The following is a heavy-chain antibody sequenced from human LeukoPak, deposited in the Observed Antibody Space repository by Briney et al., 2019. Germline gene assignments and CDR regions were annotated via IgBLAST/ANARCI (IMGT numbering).Heavy chain of an antibody. V-gene: IGHV3-30-3*01. CDR3: AREHSSGWYGYFDY. Sequence: QTGGSLRLSCAASGFTFSSYAMHWVRQAPGKGLEWVAVISYDGSNKYYADSVKGRFTISRDNPKNTLYLQMNSLRAEDTAVFYCAREHSSGWYGYFDYWGQGTLVTVSS. D-gene: IGHD6-19*01. CDR1: GFTFSSYA. CDR2: ISYDGSNK. J-gene: IGHJ4*02.